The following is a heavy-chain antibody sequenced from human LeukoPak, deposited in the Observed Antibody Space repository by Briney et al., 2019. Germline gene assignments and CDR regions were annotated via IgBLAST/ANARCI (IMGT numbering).Heavy chain of an antibody. D-gene: IGHD3-10*01. CDR2: INPSGGST. Sequence: ASVTLSCKASGYAFTSYYMHWVRQAPGQGLEWMGMINPSGGSTSYTQKFQGRVTMTRDTSTSTVYMELSSLRSEDTAVYYCARETMVRGVIITSGAFDIWGQGTMVTVSS. J-gene: IGHJ3*02. V-gene: IGHV1-46*01. CDR3: ARETMVRGVIITSGAFDI. CDR1: GYAFTSYY.